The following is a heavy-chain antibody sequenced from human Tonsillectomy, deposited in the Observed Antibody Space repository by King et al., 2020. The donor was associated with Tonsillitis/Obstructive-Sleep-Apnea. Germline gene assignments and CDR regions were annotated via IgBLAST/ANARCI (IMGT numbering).Heavy chain of an antibody. CDR2: IWYDGSNK. Sequence: VQLVESGGGVVQPGRSLRLSCAASGFTFSSYGMHWVRQAPGKGLEWVAVIWYDGSNKYNADSVKGRFTISRDNSKNTLYLQMNSLRAEDTAVYYCARDFGDTPDYWGQGTLVTVSS. CDR1: GFTFSSYG. CDR3: ARDFGDTPDY. J-gene: IGHJ4*02. V-gene: IGHV3-33*01. D-gene: IGHD3-10*01.